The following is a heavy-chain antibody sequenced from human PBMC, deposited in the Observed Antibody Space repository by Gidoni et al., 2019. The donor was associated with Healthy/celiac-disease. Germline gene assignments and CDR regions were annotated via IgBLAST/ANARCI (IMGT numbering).Heavy chain of an antibody. CDR3: TRLYCSSTSCPYYYYGMDV. D-gene: IGHD2-2*01. CDR2: IRSKAYGGTT. Sequence: EVQLVESGGGLVQPGRSLRLSCTASGFTFGDYAMSWVRQAPGKGLEWVGFIRSKAYGGTTEYAASVKGRFTISRDDSKSIAYLQMNSLKTEDTAVYYCTRLYCSSTSCPYYYYGMDVWGQGTTVTVSS. V-gene: IGHV3-49*04. J-gene: IGHJ6*02. CDR1: GFTFGDYA.